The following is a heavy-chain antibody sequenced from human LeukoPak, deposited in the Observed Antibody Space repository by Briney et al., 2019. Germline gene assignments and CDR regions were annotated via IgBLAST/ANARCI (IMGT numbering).Heavy chain of an antibody. CDR1: GYTFTSYD. V-gene: IGHV1-8*03. CDR2: INPNSGNT. J-gene: IGHJ6*03. D-gene: IGHD3-9*01. CDR3: ARGTRRSLTGYYYYMDV. Sequence: GASVKVSCKASGYTFTSYDINWVRQATGQGLEWMGWINPNSGNTGYAQKFQGRVTITRNTSISTAYMELSSLRSEDTAVYYCARGTRRSLTGYYYYMDVWGKGTTVTVSS.